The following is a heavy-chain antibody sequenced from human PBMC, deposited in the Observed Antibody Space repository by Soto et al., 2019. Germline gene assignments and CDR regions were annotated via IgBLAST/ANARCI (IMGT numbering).Heavy chain of an antibody. V-gene: IGHV3-30-3*01. CDR1: GFTFSSYA. D-gene: IGHD5-12*01. CDR2: ISYDGSNK. CDR3: ARGMATIVRQAPLDY. J-gene: IGHJ4*02. Sequence: QVQLVESGGGVVQPGRSLRLSCAASGFTFSSYAMHWVRQAPGKGLEWVAVISYDGSNKYYADSVKGRFTISRDNSKNTLYLQMNSLRDEDTAVYYCARGMATIVRQAPLDYWGQGTLVTVSS.